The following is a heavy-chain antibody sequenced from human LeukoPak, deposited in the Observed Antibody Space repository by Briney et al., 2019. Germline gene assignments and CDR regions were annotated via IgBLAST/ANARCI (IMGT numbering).Heavy chain of an antibody. Sequence: SETLSLTCTVSGGSISSYYWTWIRQSAGKGLEWIGRMYTSGSTKYSPSFESRVTMSGDASKNQFSLRLNSVTAADTAIYYCARIYSRGWSLDYWGLGTLVTVSS. CDR2: MYTSGST. D-gene: IGHD6-19*01. J-gene: IGHJ4*02. CDR3: ARIYSRGWSLDY. V-gene: IGHV4-4*07. CDR1: GGSISSYY.